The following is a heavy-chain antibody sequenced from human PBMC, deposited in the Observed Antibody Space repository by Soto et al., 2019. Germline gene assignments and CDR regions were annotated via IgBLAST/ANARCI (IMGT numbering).Heavy chain of an antibody. CDR1: GYTFTSYD. J-gene: IGHJ6*03. CDR3: ARFPVYYYYYYMDV. CDR2: MNTNSGNT. Sequence: QVQLVQSGAEVKKPGASVKVSCKASGYTFTSYDINWVRQATGQGLEWMGWMNTNSGNTGYAQKFQGRVTMTRNTSISTAYMELSSLRSEDTAVYYCARFPVYYYYYYMDVWGKGTTVTVSS. V-gene: IGHV1-8*01.